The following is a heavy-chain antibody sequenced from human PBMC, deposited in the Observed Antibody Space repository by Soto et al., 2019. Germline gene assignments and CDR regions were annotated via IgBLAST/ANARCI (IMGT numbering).Heavy chain of an antibody. CDR3: ARPRNDGSGTPFDY. CDR2: ITSDGSTT. Sequence: EVQLVESGGGIVQSGGSLSLSCAASGFTFSSYWMHWVRQVPGKGLVWVSRITSDGSTTIYADSVKGRFTISRDNAKNPLYLQMTRLTAAATAVYYCARPRNDGSGTPFDYWGQGTLVTVS. D-gene: IGHD3-22*01. CDR1: GFTFSSYW. J-gene: IGHJ4*02. V-gene: IGHV3-74*01.